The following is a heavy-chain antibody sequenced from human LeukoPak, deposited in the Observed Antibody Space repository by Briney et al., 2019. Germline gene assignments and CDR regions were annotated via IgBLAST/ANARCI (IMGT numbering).Heavy chain of an antibody. J-gene: IGHJ3*02. Sequence: SETLSLTCTVSGGSFTSGGYYWTWIRQHPGRGLEWVGYIYSTGSTSYNPSLKSRVSISLDTSKNQYSLKLSSMTAEDTAVYYCARDATEWEPYAFDIWGQGTMVTVSS. CDR1: GGSFTSGGYY. CDR2: IYSTGST. CDR3: ARDATEWEPYAFDI. V-gene: IGHV4-31*03. D-gene: IGHD1-26*01.